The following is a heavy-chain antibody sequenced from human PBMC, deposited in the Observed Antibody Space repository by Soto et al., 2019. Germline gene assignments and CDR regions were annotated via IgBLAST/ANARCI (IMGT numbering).Heavy chain of an antibody. CDR3: AKGFKGVAGTLLLIGMDV. CDR1: GFTFDDYT. Sequence: HPGGSLRLSCAASGFTFDDYTMHWDRQAPGKGLEWVSPISWDGDSTYCADSVKGRFTISRDNSKNSLYLQMNSLRTEDTALYYCAKGFKGVAGTLLLIGMDVWGQGTTVTVSS. V-gene: IGHV3-43*01. J-gene: IGHJ6*02. CDR2: ISWDGDST. D-gene: IGHD6-19*01.